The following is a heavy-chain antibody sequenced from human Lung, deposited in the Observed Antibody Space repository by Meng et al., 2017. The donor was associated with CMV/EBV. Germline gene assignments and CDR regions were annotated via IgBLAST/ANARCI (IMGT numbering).Heavy chain of an antibody. D-gene: IGHD6-13*01. CDR3: ARAGQQLVSYYYYYYGMDV. CDR2: INHSRST. V-gene: IGHV4-34*01. CDR1: GGSFSGYY. J-gene: IGHJ6*02. Sequence: GSLRLXCAVYGGSFSGYYWSWIRQPPGKGLEWIGEINHSRSTNYNPSLKSRVTISVDTSKNQFSLKLSSVTAADTAVYYCARAGQQLVSYYYYYYGMDVWGQGTTVTVSS.